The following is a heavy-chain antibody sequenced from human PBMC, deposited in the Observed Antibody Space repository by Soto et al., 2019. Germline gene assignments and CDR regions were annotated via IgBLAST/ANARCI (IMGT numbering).Heavy chain of an antibody. V-gene: IGHV1-2*04. CDR2: IHPHSGAT. J-gene: IGHJ5*02. CDR3: VWEGVGPTYGWFDP. D-gene: IGHD2-8*01. Sequence: GASVKVSCKATGYTFTGNYLHWVRQAPGQGLEWMGWIHPHSGATKYAQKFQGWVTMTRDTSISTAYLDLSSLKSNDTAVYYCVWEGVGPTYGWFDPWGQGTLVTVSS. CDR1: GYTFTGNY.